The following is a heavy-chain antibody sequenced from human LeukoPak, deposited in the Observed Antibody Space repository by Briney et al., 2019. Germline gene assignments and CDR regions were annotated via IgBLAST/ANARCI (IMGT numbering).Heavy chain of an antibody. CDR1: GFTFSSYS. J-gene: IGHJ3*02. CDR2: ISSSSSYI. D-gene: IGHD2-15*01. V-gene: IGHV3-21*01. Sequence: SGGSLRLSCAASGFTFSSYSMNWVRQAPGKGLEWVSSISSSSSYIYYADSVKGRFTISRDNAKNSLYLQMNSLRAEDTAVYYCARDKVVVAATPAFDIWGQGTMVTVSS. CDR3: ARDKVVVAATPAFDI.